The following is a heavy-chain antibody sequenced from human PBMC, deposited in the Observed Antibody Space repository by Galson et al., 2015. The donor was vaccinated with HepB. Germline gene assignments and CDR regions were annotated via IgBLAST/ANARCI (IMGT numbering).Heavy chain of an antibody. Sequence: ETLSLTCTVSDGSISSGNWWSWVRQTPGKGLEWIGEVYHDGKSRFNPSLESRATISLDKSKNSFSLKMTSVIAADTAVYYCAKTMEVTSNGAVGWGDAFEIWGQGTMVHVSS. CDR3: AKTMEVTSNGAVGWGDAFEI. V-gene: IGHV4-4*02. D-gene: IGHD2-2*01. J-gene: IGHJ3*02. CDR2: VYHDGKS. CDR1: DGSISSGNW.